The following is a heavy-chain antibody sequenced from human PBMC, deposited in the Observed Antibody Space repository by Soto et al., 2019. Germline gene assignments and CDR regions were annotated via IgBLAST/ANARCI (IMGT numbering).Heavy chain of an antibody. J-gene: IGHJ4*02. D-gene: IGHD3-9*01. CDR1: GGSISSYY. CDR2: IYYSGST. Sequence: SETLSLTCTVSGGSISSYYWSWIRQPPGKGLEWIGYIYYSGSTNYNPSLKSRVTISVDTSKNQFSLKLSSVTAADTAVYYCASSAEVRYFDWLSPTLDYWGQGTLVTVSS. V-gene: IGHV4-59*12. CDR3: ASSAEVRYFDWLSPTLDY.